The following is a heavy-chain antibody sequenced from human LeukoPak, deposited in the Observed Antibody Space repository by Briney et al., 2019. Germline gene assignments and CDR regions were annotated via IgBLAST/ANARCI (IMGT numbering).Heavy chain of an antibody. D-gene: IGHD6-13*01. CDR1: GYTFTSYY. J-gene: IGHJ4*02. CDR2: ISPSGGST. V-gene: IGHV1-46*01. Sequence: ASVKVSCKASGYTFTSYYMHWVRQAPGQGLEWMGIISPSGGSTTYAQKFQGRVTMTRDTSTSTVYMELSSLRSEDTAVYYCARGSSSWFFDYWGQGTLVTVSS. CDR3: ARGSSSWFFDY.